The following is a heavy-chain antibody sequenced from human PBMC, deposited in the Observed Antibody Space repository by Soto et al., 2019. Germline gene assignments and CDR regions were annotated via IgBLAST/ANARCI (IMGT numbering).Heavy chain of an antibody. Sequence: SETLSLTCTVSGGSISDYYWSWIRQPPGKGLEWVGYIYYTGSTTYNPSLKSRLTLSVDTSKNQFSLKLHSVSAADTAVYYCARLGRWLQALDSWGQGTLVTVSS. J-gene: IGHJ4*02. CDR1: GGSISDYY. CDR2: IYYTGST. D-gene: IGHD5-12*01. CDR3: ARLGRWLQALDS. V-gene: IGHV4-59*08.